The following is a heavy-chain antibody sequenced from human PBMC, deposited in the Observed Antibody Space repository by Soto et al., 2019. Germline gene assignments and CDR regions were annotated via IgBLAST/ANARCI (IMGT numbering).Heavy chain of an antibody. CDR2: ISGSGGNT. Sequence: EVQLLESGGGLVQPGGSLRLSCAASGFTFSSYAMNWVRQAPGKGLEWVSAISGSGGNTYYAVSVKGRFTISRDNSKNTLYLQMNSLRAEDTAVYYCARGWQGDYWGQGTLVTVSS. CDR3: ARGWQGDY. CDR1: GFTFSSYA. V-gene: IGHV3-23*01. D-gene: IGHD6-19*01. J-gene: IGHJ4*02.